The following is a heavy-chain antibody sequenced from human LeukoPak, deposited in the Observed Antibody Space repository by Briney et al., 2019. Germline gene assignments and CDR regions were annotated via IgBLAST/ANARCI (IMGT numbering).Heavy chain of an antibody. V-gene: IGHV3-15*01. CDR2: IRSQNNGKKT. D-gene: IGHD2-2*01. CDR1: GLTFSNAW. CDR3: TTWTGGVVVTN. J-gene: IGHJ4*02. Sequence: GGSHRLSCAASGLTFSNAWMRWVRHAPGKGLEWVGLIRSQNNGKKTDYAEPVKGRFTISRDDSKNALFLQMNSLKTEDTDVYYCTTWTGGVVVTNWGQGTLVTVSS.